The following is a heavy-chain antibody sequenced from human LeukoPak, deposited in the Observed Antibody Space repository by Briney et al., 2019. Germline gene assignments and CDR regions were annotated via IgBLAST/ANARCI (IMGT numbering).Heavy chain of an antibody. CDR1: GGSFSGYY. CDR3: ARHGSAAAFDI. V-gene: IGHV4-34*01. D-gene: IGHD6-19*01. J-gene: IGHJ3*02. CDR2: INHSGST. Sequence: SETLSLTCAVYGGSFSGYYWRWIRQPPRKGLEWIGEINHSGSTNYNPSLKSRVTISVDTSKNQSSLKLSSVTAADTAVYYCARHGSAAAFDIWGQGTMVTVSS.